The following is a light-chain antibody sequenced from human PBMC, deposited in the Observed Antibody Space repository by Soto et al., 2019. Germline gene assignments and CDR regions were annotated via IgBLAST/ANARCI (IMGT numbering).Light chain of an antibody. CDR2: KAS. Sequence: DIQMTQSPSTLSASVGDRVTITCRASQNNNNWLAWYQQKPGKAPNLLIYKASNLQSGVPSRFSGSGSGTEFALTISCLQPDDFATYYCQQYSTYSVFTFGQGTRLEIK. V-gene: IGKV1-5*03. J-gene: IGKJ2*01. CDR1: QNNNNW. CDR3: QQYSTYSVFT.